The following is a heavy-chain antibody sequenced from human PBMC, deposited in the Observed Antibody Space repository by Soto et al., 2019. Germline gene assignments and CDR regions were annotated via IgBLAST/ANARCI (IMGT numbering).Heavy chain of an antibody. CDR3: ARDPSGYDSGGYYYGGYFQH. CDR2: ISAYNGNT. CDR1: GYTFTSYG. D-gene: IGHD3-22*01. V-gene: IGHV1-18*01. Sequence: ASVKVSCKASGYTFTSYGISWVRQAPGQGLEWMGWISAYNGNTNYAQKLQGRVTMTTDTSTSTAYMELRSLRSDDTAVYYCARDPSGYDSGGYYYGGYFQHWGQGTLVTVSS. J-gene: IGHJ1*01.